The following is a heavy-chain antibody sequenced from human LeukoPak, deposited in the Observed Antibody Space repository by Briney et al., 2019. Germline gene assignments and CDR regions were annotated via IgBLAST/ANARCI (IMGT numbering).Heavy chain of an antibody. J-gene: IGHJ4*02. CDR3: ARDFIVGIAAAGNLGY. V-gene: IGHV3-23*01. D-gene: IGHD6-13*01. CDR2: ISGSGGST. CDR1: GFTFSSYA. Sequence: PGGSLRLSCAASGFTFSSYAMSWVRQAPGKGLEWVSAISGSGGSTYYADSVKGRFTISRDNSKNTLYLQMNSLRAEDTAVYYCARDFIVGIAAAGNLGYWGQGTLVTVSS.